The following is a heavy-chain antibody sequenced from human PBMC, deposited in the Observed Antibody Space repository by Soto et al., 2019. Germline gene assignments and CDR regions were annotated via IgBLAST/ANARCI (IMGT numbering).Heavy chain of an antibody. D-gene: IGHD3-3*01. CDR3: AKRITTSGYGDYYHYGMDA. Sequence: VHLVESGGGVVQPGRSLRLSCAASGFTFKSYGMHWVRQAQGKGLEWVAVISHDGGTKHYADSVKGRFTIFRDDSKNTVSLQMTSLRPEDTAVYYCAKRITTSGYGDYYHYGMDAWGQGTTVIVSS. CDR2: ISHDGGTK. J-gene: IGHJ6*02. V-gene: IGHV3-30*18. CDR1: GFTFKSYG.